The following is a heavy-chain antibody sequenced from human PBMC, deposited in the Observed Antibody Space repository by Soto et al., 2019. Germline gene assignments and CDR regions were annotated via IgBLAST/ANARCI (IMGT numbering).Heavy chain of an antibody. CDR3: VRDDIGAPNGFDI. J-gene: IGHJ3*02. CDR2: ILSDGSDK. V-gene: IGHV3-33*01. Sequence: QVQLVESGGGVVQPGRSLRLSCAPSGFTFSNYGMHWVRQAPGKGLEWVAVILSDGSDKHHADSVKGRFTISRDNSRNTLYLQIDSLRAEDTAVYYCVRDDIGAPNGFDIWGQGTMVTVSS. D-gene: IGHD2-15*01. CDR1: GFTFSNYG.